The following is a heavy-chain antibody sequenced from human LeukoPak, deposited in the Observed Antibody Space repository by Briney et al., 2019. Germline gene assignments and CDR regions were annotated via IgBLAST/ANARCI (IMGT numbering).Heavy chain of an antibody. Sequence: GGSLRLSCAASGFTFSNYVMSWVRQAPGKGLEWVANIKQDGSEKYYVDSVKGRFTISRDYAKNSLYLQMNSLRAEDTAVYYCARDGYCSSTSCYTGLYYYYYMDVWGKGTTVTVSS. J-gene: IGHJ6*03. D-gene: IGHD2-2*02. CDR3: ARDGYCSSTSCYTGLYYYYYMDV. CDR1: GFTFSNYV. CDR2: IKQDGSEK. V-gene: IGHV3-7*01.